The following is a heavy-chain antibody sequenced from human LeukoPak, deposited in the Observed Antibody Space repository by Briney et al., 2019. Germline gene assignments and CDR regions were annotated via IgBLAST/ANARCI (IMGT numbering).Heavy chain of an antibody. CDR1: GFIFRSYA. D-gene: IGHD6-13*01. Sequence: GGSLRLSCAASGFIFRSYAMSWVRQTPGKGGEGVSAISGSGGSTDYADSVRGRLTIASANSKNTLYVQMNSLRVEDTAVYYCAKGSIAAHDAKTTLESWGQGTLVTVSS. CDR2: ISGSGGST. J-gene: IGHJ4*02. V-gene: IGHV3-23*01. CDR3: AKGSIAAHDAKTTLES.